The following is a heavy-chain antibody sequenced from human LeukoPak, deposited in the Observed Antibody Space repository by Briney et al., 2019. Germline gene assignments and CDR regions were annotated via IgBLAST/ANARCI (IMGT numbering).Heavy chain of an antibody. Sequence: GGSLRLSCAASGFTFSNYAMNWVRQAPGKGLEWVSLISGSTGSTYYADSVKGRFTISRDNSKNTLYLQMNRLRAEDTAVYYCARDSGHDAFDIWGQGTMVTVSS. V-gene: IGHV3-23*01. CDR1: GFTFSNYA. J-gene: IGHJ3*02. CDR2: ISGSTGST. CDR3: ARDSGHDAFDI.